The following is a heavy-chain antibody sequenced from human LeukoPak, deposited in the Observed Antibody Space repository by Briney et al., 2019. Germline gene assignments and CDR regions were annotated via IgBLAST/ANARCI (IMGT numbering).Heavy chain of an antibody. V-gene: IGHV3-53*01. J-gene: IGHJ4*02. CDR1: GFTVSSNY. CDR3: ARRAGAYSHPYDY. D-gene: IGHD4/OR15-4a*01. Sequence: PGGSLRLSCAASGFTVSSNYMIWVRQAPGKGLEWVSFIYSDNTHYSDSVKGRFTISRDNSKNTLYLQMNSLRAEDTAVYYCARRAGAYSHPYDYWGQGTLVTVSS. CDR2: IYSDNT.